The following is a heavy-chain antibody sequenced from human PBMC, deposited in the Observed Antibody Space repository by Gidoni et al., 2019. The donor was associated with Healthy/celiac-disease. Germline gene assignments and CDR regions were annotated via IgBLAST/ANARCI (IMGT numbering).Heavy chain of an antibody. Sequence: EVQLVESGGGLVQPGGSLRLSCAASGFTVSSNYMSWVRQAPGKGLEWVSVIYSGGSTYYADSVKGRFTISRDNSKNTLYLQMHSLRAEDTAVYYCARDSGWPPNDYWGQGTLVTVSS. CDR3: ARDSGWPPNDY. D-gene: IGHD6-19*01. J-gene: IGHJ4*02. CDR1: GFTVSSNY. CDR2: IYSGGST. V-gene: IGHV3-66*01.